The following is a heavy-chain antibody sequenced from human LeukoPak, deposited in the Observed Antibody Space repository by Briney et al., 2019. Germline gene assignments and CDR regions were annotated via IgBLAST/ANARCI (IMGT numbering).Heavy chain of an antibody. V-gene: IGHV3-7*01. D-gene: IGHD5-18*01. CDR2: IEPDGSEK. CDR3: ARSTAGLDY. J-gene: IGHJ4*02. CDR1: GFTFSNSW. Sequence: PGGSLRLSCPASGFTFSNSWMAWVRQAPGKGLEWVANIEPDGSEKYYVDSVKGRFTISKDNAKNSLYLQMNSLRVEDTAMYYCARSTAGLDYWGQGTLVTVSS.